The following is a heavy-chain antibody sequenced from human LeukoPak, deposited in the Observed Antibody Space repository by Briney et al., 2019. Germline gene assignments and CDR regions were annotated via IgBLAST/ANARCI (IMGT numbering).Heavy chain of an antibody. D-gene: IGHD5-12*01. J-gene: IGHJ4*02. Sequence: GGSLRLSCAASGFTLSTYWMSWVRQVPGKGLEWVANIKKDGSETYYVDSVKGRFTISRDNAKNSLYLQMNSLRAEDTAIYHCAKGRYSGTTYYFDCWGQGTLVTVSS. CDR1: GFTLSTYW. CDR2: IKKDGSET. V-gene: IGHV3-7*03. CDR3: AKGRYSGTTYYFDC.